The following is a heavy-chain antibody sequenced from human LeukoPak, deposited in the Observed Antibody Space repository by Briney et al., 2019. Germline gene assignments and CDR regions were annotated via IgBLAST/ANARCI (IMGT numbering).Heavy chain of an antibody. Sequence: ASVKVSCKASGYTFTSYDINWVRQATGQGPEWMGWMNPNSGNTGYARKFQGRVTMTRNTSISTAYMELSSLRSEDTAVYYCARVPTRYCSSTSCSGHWGQGTLVTVSS. V-gene: IGHV1-8*01. CDR1: GYTFTSYD. J-gene: IGHJ4*02. D-gene: IGHD2-2*01. CDR2: MNPNSGNT. CDR3: ARVPTRYCSSTSCSGH.